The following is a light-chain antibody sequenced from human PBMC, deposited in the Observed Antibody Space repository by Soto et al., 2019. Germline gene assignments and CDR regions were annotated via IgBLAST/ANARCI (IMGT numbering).Light chain of an antibody. CDR2: DVT. CDR3: SSYTTPITLEVI. V-gene: IGLV2-14*03. CDR1: SSDVGGFHY. Sequence: QSALTQPASVSGSPGQSITISCTGTSSDVGGFHYVSWYQQHPGKAPKLIIYDVTNRPSGVSARFSGSKSGITASLTISGLQAEDEADYYCSSYTTPITLEVIFGGGTQLTVL. J-gene: IGLJ2*01.